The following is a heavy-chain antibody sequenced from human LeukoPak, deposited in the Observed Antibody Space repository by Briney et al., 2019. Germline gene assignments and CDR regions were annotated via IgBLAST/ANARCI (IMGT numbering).Heavy chain of an antibody. CDR3: ARVDGNWNGMDV. CDR1: GFTFSCCW. J-gene: IGHJ6*02. Sequence: GGPLRLSCAASGFTFSCCWMHWVRQAPGKGLVWVSRINSNWSSTSNDDSVKGRFTIPRDNAKNTLYLQMNSLRADDTAVYYCARVDGNWNGMDVWGQGTTVTVSS. D-gene: IGHD1-20*01. CDR2: INSNWSST. V-gene: IGHV3-74*01.